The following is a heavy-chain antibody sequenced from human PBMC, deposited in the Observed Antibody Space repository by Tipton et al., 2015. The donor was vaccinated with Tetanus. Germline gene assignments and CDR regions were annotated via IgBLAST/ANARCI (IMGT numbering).Heavy chain of an antibody. CDR1: GGSINDYY. CDR2: ISHSGSA. Sequence: TLSLTCTVSGGSINDYYWGWIRQPPGMGLEWIGHISHSGSASYNPSLKSRVTISLDTSKNQFSLTLRSVTAADTAVYYCAKDRTHYYIRPRIDYWGQGTLVTVSS. CDR3: AKDRTHYYIRPRIDY. D-gene: IGHD3-9*01. V-gene: IGHV4-59*01. J-gene: IGHJ4*02.